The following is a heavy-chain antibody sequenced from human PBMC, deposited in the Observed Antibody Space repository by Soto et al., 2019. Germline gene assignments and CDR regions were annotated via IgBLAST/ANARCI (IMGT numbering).Heavy chain of an antibody. V-gene: IGHV3-23*01. Sequence: EVQLLESGGGLVQPGGSLRLSCAASAFTFSSYAMSWVRQAPGKGLEWVSAISGSGGSTYYADSVKGRFTISRDNSKNTLYLQMNSLRAEDTAVYYCAKDRFLEWLLGGRWFDPWGQGTLVTVSS. CDR3: AKDRFLEWLLGGRWFDP. D-gene: IGHD3-3*01. CDR1: AFTFSSYA. J-gene: IGHJ5*02. CDR2: ISGSGGST.